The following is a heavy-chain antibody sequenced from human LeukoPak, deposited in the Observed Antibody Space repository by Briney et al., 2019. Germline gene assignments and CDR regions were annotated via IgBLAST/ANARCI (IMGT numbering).Heavy chain of an antibody. CDR1: GGSISSYY. J-gene: IGHJ4*02. V-gene: IGHV4-59*01. Sequence: PSETLSLTCTVSGGSISSYYWSWIRQPPGKGLEWIGYIYYSGSTNYNPSLKSRVTISVDTSKNQFSLKLSSVTAADTAVYYCARDAGGVSNGFDYWGQGTLVTVSS. CDR3: ARDAGGVSNGFDY. D-gene: IGHD1-26*01. CDR2: IYYSGST.